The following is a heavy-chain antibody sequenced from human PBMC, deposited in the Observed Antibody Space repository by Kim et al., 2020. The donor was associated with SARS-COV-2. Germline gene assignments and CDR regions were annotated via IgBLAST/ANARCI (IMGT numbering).Heavy chain of an antibody. V-gene: IGHV4-34*01. CDR2: INHSGST. J-gene: IGHJ6*02. CDR3: ARGFGGELRKRGAGTHYYYYGMDV. D-gene: IGHD1-26*01. Sequence: SETLSLTCAVYGGSFSGYYWSWIRQPPGKGLEWIGEINHSGSTNYNPSLKSRVTISVDTSKNQFSLKLSSVTAADTAVYYCARGFGGELRKRGAGTHYYYYGMDVWGQGTTVTVSS. CDR1: GGSFSGYY.